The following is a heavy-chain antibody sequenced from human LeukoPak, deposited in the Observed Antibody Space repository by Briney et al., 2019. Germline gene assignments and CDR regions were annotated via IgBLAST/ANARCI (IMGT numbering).Heavy chain of an antibody. V-gene: IGHV3-23*01. J-gene: IGHJ4*02. CDR3: AKAILRRCTGAICYPFDY. CDR2: TIGGGDDT. D-gene: IGHD2-8*02. CDR1: GFTFSSYA. Sequence: GGSLRLSCAASGFTFSSYAMSWVRQTPGKGLEWVSTTIGGGDDTYHPDSVKGRFTIPRDNSRNTLYLQMNSLRAEDSAIYYCAKAILRRCTGAICYPFDYWGQGTPVTVSS.